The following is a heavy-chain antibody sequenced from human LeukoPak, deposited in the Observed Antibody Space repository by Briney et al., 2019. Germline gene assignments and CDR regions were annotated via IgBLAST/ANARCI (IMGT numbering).Heavy chain of an antibody. J-gene: IGHJ5*02. Sequence: SETLSLTCTVSGGSISSSSYHWGWIRQPPGKGLEWIGSIYYSGSTYYNPSLKSRVTISVDTSKNQFSLKLSSVTAADTAVYYCARHASLPYDFWSGAAGWFDPWGQGTLVTVSS. V-gene: IGHV4-39*01. CDR1: GGSISSSSYH. D-gene: IGHD3-3*01. CDR3: ARHASLPYDFWSGAAGWFDP. CDR2: IYYSGST.